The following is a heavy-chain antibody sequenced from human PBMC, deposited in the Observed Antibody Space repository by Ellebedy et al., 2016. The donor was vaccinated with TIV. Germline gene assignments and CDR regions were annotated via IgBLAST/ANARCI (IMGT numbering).Heavy chain of an antibody. J-gene: IGHJ5*02. Sequence: GESLKISCAASGFTFSSYTMSWVRQAPGKGLEWVAAISVSGVSTYYADSVKGRFTISRDNSKDTVYLQMNSLKTEDTAVYYCTRGLGYCSSTSCRYNWFDPWGQGTLVTVSS. CDR2: ISVSGVST. V-gene: IGHV3-23*01. CDR3: TRGLGYCSSTSCRYNWFDP. CDR1: GFTFSSYT. D-gene: IGHD2-2*01.